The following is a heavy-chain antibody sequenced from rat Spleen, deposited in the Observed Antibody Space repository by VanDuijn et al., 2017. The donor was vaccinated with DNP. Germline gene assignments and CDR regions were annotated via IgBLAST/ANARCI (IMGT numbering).Heavy chain of an antibody. CDR3: ARGNNYAMDA. J-gene: IGHJ4*01. Sequence: EVQLVESGGGLVQPGRSLKLSCVASGFTFSNYGFHWIRQAPTKGLEWVASISPRGLSTFYRDSVKGRFTISRDNAKSTLYLQMNSLKSGDTATYYCARGNNYAMDAWGQGTSVTVSS. V-gene: IGHV5-19*01. CDR1: GFTFSNYG. CDR2: ISPRGLST.